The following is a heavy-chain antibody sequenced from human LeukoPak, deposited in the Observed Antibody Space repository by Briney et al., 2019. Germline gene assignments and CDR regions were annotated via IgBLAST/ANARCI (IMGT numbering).Heavy chain of an antibody. V-gene: IGHV3-23*01. J-gene: IGHJ6*03. CDR3: AKEQKVTVGYYDFWSGAYYYYYMDV. Sequence: GGSLRLSCATSGFTFSSYAMSWVRQAPGKGLEWVSAISGSGGSTYYADSVKGRFTISRDNSKNTLYLQMNSLRAEDTAVYYCAKEQKVTVGYYDFWSGAYYYYYMDVWGKGTTVTVSS. CDR2: ISGSGGST. CDR1: GFTFSSYA. D-gene: IGHD3-3*01.